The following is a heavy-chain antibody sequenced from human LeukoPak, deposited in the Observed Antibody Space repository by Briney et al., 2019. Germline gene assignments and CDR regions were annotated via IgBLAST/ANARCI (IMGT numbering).Heavy chain of an antibody. CDR1: GGTFSSYA. Sequence: SVKVSCKASGGTFSSYAISWVRQAPGQGLEWMGGIIPIFGTANYAQKFQGRVTITADKSTSTAYMELSSLRSEDTAVYYCATGGGGEIRKERLNDAFDIWGQGTMVTVSS. J-gene: IGHJ3*02. D-gene: IGHD5-12*01. V-gene: IGHV1-69*06. CDR2: IIPIFGTA. CDR3: ATGGGGEIRKERLNDAFDI.